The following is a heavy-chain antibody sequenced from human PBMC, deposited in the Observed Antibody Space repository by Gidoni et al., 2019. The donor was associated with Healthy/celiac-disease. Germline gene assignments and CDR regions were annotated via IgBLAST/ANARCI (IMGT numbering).Heavy chain of an antibody. CDR3: APRGIQLWYEYFQH. J-gene: IGHJ1*01. CDR1: GFALRTSGVG. D-gene: IGHD5-18*01. CDR2: ICWNDDK. V-gene: IGHV2-5*01. Sequence: QITLKESGPTRVKPTQTHTLTCTSSGFALRTSGVGVCWIRQPPGKALEWLALICWNDDKRYSPSLKRRLTITQDPSNHQVVLTMTNMDPVDTATYYCAPRGIQLWYEYFQHWGQGTLVTVPS.